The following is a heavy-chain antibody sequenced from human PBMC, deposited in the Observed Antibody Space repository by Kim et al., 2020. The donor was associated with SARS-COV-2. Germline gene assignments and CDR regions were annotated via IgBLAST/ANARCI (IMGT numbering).Heavy chain of an antibody. CDR1: GFTFSYSG. D-gene: IGHD3-3*01. J-gene: IGHJ4*02. V-gene: IGHV3-21*01. CDR3: ARDPREHIVVFGVITLLAIYD. Sequence: GGSLRLSCAASGFTFSYSGLNWVRQAPGKGLEWVSFISTGGAYIHYADSVKGRFTISRDDAESSLYLQMNSMRAEGTAVYYCARDPREHIVVFGVITLLAIYDWGQGTLVTVP. CDR2: ISTGGAYI.